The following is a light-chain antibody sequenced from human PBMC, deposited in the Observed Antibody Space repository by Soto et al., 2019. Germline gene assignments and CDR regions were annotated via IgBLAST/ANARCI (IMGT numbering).Light chain of an antibody. Sequence: ETVMTQSPATLSVSPGARATLSCRASQSVGSTLAWYQQKPGQAPRRRIYDASTRATCIPARFSGSGSGTEFTLTISSLQSEDFAVYYCQRYNNWPSFTFGPGTKVDIK. CDR2: DAS. J-gene: IGKJ3*01. V-gene: IGKV3-15*01. CDR3: QRYNNWPSFT. CDR1: QSVGST.